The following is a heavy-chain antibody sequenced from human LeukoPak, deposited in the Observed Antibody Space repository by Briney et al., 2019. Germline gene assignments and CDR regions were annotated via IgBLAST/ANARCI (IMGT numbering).Heavy chain of an antibody. D-gene: IGHD3-3*01. J-gene: IGHJ4*02. CDR1: GGSISSSSYY. Sequence: PSETLSLTCTVSGGSISSSSYYWGWIRQPPGKGLEWIGSIYYSGSTYSNPSLKSRVTISVDTSKNQFSLKLSSVTAADTAVYYCARVDYDFWSGYSKYFDYWGQGTLVTVSS. CDR3: ARVDYDFWSGYSKYFDY. V-gene: IGHV4-39*07. CDR2: IYYSGST.